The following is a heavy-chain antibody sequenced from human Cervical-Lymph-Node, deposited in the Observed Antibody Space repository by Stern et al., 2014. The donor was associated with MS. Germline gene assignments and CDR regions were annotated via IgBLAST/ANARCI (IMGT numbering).Heavy chain of an antibody. V-gene: IGHV3-30-3*01. CDR3: ARDPSRFGDNGYFDF. J-gene: IGHJ4*02. Sequence: VQLVESGGGLVQPGKSLRLSCAASGFTFSSFAMHWVRQAPGQGLEWLAVISQDGTNKYYAASVKGRFTISRDKSNNMVYLQISSLRPDDTALYFCARDPSRFGDNGYFDFWGQGTLVTVSS. CDR2: ISQDGTNK. CDR1: GFTFSSFA. D-gene: IGHD3-10*01.